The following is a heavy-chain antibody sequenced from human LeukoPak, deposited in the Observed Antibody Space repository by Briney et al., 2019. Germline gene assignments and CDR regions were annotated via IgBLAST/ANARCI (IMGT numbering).Heavy chain of an antibody. D-gene: IGHD3-10*01. CDR3: TSELITMVRGVINP. CDR1: GYTFTSYD. V-gene: IGHV1-8*01. CDR2: MNPNSGNT. Sequence: GASVKVSCKASGYTFTSYDINWVRQATGQGLEWMGWMNPNSGNTGYAQKFQGRVTMARNTSISTAYMELSSLRSEDTAVYYCTSELITMVRGVINPWGQGTLVTVSS. J-gene: IGHJ5*02.